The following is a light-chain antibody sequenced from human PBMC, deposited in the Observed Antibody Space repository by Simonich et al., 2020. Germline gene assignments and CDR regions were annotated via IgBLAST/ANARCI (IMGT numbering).Light chain of an antibody. J-gene: IGKJ2*01. CDR1: QSLVYSDGNTY. CDR2: KVS. V-gene: IGKV2D-30*01. CDR3: MQSIQLPYT. Sequence: DVVMTQSPLSLPVTLGQPASISCRSSQSLVYSDGNTYLNWFQQRPGQSPRRLIYKVSNWDSGVPERFSGSGSGTDFTLKISRVEAEDVGVYYCMQSIQLPYTFGQGTKLEIK.